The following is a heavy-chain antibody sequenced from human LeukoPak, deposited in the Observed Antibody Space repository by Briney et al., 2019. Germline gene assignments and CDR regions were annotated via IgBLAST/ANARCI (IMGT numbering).Heavy chain of an antibody. Sequence: PSGTLSLTCTVSGGSISSSSYYWGWIRQPPGNGLEWIGSIYYSGSTYHNPSLKSRVTISVDTSKNQFSLKLSSVTAADTAVYYCARDLAEGGSYYFDYWGQGTLVTVSS. CDR1: GGSISSSSYY. J-gene: IGHJ4*02. CDR2: IYYSGST. D-gene: IGHD1-26*01. CDR3: ARDLAEGGSYYFDY. V-gene: IGHV4-39*07.